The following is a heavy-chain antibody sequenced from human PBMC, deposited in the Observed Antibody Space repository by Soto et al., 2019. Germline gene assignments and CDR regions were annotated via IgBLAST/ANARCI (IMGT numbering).Heavy chain of an antibody. Sequence: SETLPLTYNGSGGYMSSYYWSWIRQPTGKGLEWIGYIYYSGSTNYNPSLKSRVTISVDTSKNQFSLKLSSVTAADTAVYYCARAYGDYVFDYWGQGTLVTVSS. CDR2: IYYSGST. CDR3: ARAYGDYVFDY. D-gene: IGHD4-17*01. CDR1: GGYMSSYY. J-gene: IGHJ4*02. V-gene: IGHV4-59*01.